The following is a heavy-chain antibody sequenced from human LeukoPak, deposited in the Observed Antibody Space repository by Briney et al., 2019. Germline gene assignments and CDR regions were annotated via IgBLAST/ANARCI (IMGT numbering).Heavy chain of an antibody. V-gene: IGHV1-2*02. CDR1: GYTFTGYY. CDR3: AREPSGGYGGTFQH. D-gene: IGHD4-23*01. Sequence: ASVKVSCKASGYTFTGYYMHWVRQAPGQGLEWMGWINPNSGGTSYAQKFQGRVTMTRDTSTSTVYMELSSLRSEDTAVYYCAREPSGGYGGTFQHWGQGTLVTVSS. CDR2: INPNSGGT. J-gene: IGHJ1*01.